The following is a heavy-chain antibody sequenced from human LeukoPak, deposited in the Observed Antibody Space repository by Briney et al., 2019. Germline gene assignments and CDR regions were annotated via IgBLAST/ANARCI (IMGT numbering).Heavy chain of an antibody. V-gene: IGHV3-23*01. CDR1: GFTFSSYA. CDR3: AKNVREADWYYYYMDV. D-gene: IGHD3-9*01. Sequence: GGSLRLSSAASGFTFSSYAMSWVRQAPGKGLEWVSAISGSGGTTYYADSMKGRFTISRDNSKNTLYLQMNSLRAEDTAVYYCAKNVREADWYYYYMDVWGKGTTVTVSS. CDR2: ISGSGGTT. J-gene: IGHJ6*03.